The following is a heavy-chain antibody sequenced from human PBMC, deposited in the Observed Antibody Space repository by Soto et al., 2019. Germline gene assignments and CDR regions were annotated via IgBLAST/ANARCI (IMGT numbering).Heavy chain of an antibody. Sequence: QVQLQESGPGLVKPSGTLSLTCAVSGGSISSSRWWSWVRQPPGKGLEWIGEIYHSGSANYNPSLKSRVTISVDKSKNQFSLKLSSVTAADTAVHYCASRGDGSGTLDYWGRGTLVTVSS. V-gene: IGHV4-4*02. J-gene: IGHJ4*02. CDR1: GGSISSSRW. CDR3: ASRGDGSGTLDY. D-gene: IGHD3-10*01. CDR2: IYHSGSA.